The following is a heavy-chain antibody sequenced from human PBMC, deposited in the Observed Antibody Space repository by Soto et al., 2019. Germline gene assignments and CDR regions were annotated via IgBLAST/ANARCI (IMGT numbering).Heavy chain of an antibody. CDR2: FIPIFGTT. CDR3: ATERFGSGRGGFDP. V-gene: IGHV1-69*01. J-gene: IGHJ5*02. CDR1: GGTFRNYG. D-gene: IGHD6-19*01. Sequence: QVQLVQSGAEVKKPGSSVKVSCKASGGTFRNYGINWVRLAPGQGLEWMGGFIPIFGTTDYAQKFQGRVTFTADESTSTGYMELNSLTSEDTAVYYCATERFGSGRGGFDPWGQGTLVTVSS.